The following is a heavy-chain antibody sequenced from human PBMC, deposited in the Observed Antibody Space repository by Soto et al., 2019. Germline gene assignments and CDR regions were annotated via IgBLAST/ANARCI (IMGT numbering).Heavy chain of an antibody. J-gene: IGHJ4*02. CDR1: GFTFSSSG. D-gene: IGHD2-2*01. V-gene: IGHV3-30*18. Sequence: QVQLVESGGGVVQPGRSLRLSCAASGFTFSSSGMHWVRQAPGKGQEWVAVLSYDGTNEFYADSVKGRFTISRDNSKNTLYLQMNSLRAEDTALYYCAKGSWCSRTRCYSLYFDHWGQGTLVTVSS. CDR2: LSYDGTNE. CDR3: AKGSWCSRTRCYSLYFDH.